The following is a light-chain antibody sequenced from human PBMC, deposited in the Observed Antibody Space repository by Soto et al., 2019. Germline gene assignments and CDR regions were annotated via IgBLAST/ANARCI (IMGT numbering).Light chain of an antibody. CDR1: QSVSSSY. CDR3: QQYGSSPRT. CDR2: GAS. Sequence: EIVLTQSPGTLSLSPGERATLSCRASQSVSSSYLAWYQQKPAQAPRLFIYGASSRATGIPDRFSGSGSGTDFTLTISRLEPEEFAVYYCQQYGSSPRTFGQGTKVEIK. V-gene: IGKV3-20*01. J-gene: IGKJ1*01.